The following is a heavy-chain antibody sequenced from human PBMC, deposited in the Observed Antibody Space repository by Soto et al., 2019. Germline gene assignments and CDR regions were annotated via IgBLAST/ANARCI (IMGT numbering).Heavy chain of an antibody. D-gene: IGHD5-18*01. CDR2: IYYTGST. Sequence: QVQLQESGPGLVKPSQTLSLTCTVSGGSINRGGSYWSWIRQPPAKGLEWIGYIYYTGSTFYNPSLKSRATISPDTSKNQFSLHLTSVTAADTAVYFCARADTSRVTDPFDYWGQGTLVTVSS. CDR1: GGSINRGGSY. CDR3: ARADTSRVTDPFDY. V-gene: IGHV4-31*03. J-gene: IGHJ4*02.